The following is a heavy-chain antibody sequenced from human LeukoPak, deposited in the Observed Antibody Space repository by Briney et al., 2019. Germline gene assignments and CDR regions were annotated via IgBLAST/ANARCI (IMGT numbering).Heavy chain of an antibody. J-gene: IGHJ3*02. CDR1: GYTFTGYY. V-gene: IGHV1-2*02. CDR2: INPNSGGT. D-gene: IGHD3-22*01. Sequence: GASVKVSCKASGYTFTGYYMHWVRQAPGQGLEWMGWINPNSGGTNYAQKFQGRVTMTRDTSISTAYMELSRLRSDDTAVYYCATTYYYDSSGFIDAFDIWGQGTMVTVSS. CDR3: ATTYYYDSSGFIDAFDI.